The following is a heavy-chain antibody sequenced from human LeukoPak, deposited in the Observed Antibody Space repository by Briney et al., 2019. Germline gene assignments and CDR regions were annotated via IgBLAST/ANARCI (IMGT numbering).Heavy chain of an antibody. CDR3: ARDSQRGYSYGYDY. V-gene: IGHV1-18*01. CDR2: INTYNVNT. CDR1: GYTFTSYG. D-gene: IGHD5-18*01. Sequence: ASVKVSCKASGYTFTSYGVSWVRQAPGQGLEWMGWINTYNVNTNYAQKFQGRVTLTTDASTSTAYMELRSLRSDDTAVYYCARDSQRGYSYGYDYWGQGTLVTVSS. J-gene: IGHJ4*02.